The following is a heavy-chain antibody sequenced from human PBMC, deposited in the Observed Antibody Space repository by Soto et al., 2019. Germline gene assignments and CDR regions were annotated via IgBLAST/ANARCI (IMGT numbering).Heavy chain of an antibody. CDR3: ARVVGYGDPLYYYYGMDV. CDR2: IIPIFGTA. J-gene: IGHJ6*02. Sequence: QVQLVQSGAEVKKPGSSVKVSCKASGGTFSSYAISWVRQAPGQGLEWMGGIIPIFGTANYAQKFQGRVTITADESTSTAYMKLSSLRSEDTAVYYCARVVGYGDPLYYYYGMDVWGQGTTVTVSS. CDR1: GGTFSSYA. V-gene: IGHV1-69*12. D-gene: IGHD4-17*01.